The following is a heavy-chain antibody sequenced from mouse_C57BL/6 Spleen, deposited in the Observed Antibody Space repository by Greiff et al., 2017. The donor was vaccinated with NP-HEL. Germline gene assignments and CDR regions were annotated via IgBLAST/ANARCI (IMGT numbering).Heavy chain of an antibody. V-gene: IGHV1-69*01. CDR3: ARSLGYFDV. Sequence: VQLQQSGAELVMPGASVKLSCKASGYTFTSYWMHWVKQRPGQGLEWIGEIDPSDSYTNYNQKFKGKSTLTVDKSSSTAYMQLSSLTSEDSAVYYCARSLGYFDVWGTGTTVTVSS. J-gene: IGHJ1*03. CDR2: IDPSDSYT. CDR1: GYTFTSYW.